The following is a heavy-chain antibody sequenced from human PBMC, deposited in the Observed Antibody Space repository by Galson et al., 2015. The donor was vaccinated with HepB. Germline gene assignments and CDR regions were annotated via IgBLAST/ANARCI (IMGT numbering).Heavy chain of an antibody. CDR2: ISSSSRYK. J-gene: IGHJ4*02. CDR3: AKSPSKFNYFDS. V-gene: IGHV3-21*01. Sequence: SLRLSCAASGFSFSSYSMSWVRQAPGKGLEWVSSISSSSRYKYYAESVKGRFTISRDNTKNALYLQMNSLRVEDTAVYYCAKSPSKFNYFDSWGQGTLVTVSP. D-gene: IGHD4-11*01. CDR1: GFSFSSYS.